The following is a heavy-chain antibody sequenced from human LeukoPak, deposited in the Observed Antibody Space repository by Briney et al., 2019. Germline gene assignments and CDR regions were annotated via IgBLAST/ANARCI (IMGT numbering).Heavy chain of an antibody. Sequence: PGGSLRLSCAASGFTFVSYAMHWVRQAPGKGLEWVAVIAHDEANSFYADSVKGRFTISGDDSMYTLYLRMNSLGPEDTAVYFCARDLLPGGPDYFDYWGQGTLVTVSS. V-gene: IGHV3-30*04. D-gene: IGHD2-15*01. CDR2: IAHDEANS. CDR1: GFTFVSYA. J-gene: IGHJ4*02. CDR3: ARDLLPGGPDYFDY.